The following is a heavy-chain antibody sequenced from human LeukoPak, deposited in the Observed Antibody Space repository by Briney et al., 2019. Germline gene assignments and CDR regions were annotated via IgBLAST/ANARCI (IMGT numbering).Heavy chain of an antibody. CDR1: GLTFSSYA. D-gene: IGHD3-10*01. V-gene: IGHV3-30*04. J-gene: IGHJ4*02. Sequence: GGSLRLSCAASGLTFSSYAMHWVRQAPGKGLEWVAVISYDGSNKYYADSVKGRFTISRDSSKNTLYLQMNSLRAEDTAVYYCAALVPAYFDYWGQGTLVTVSS. CDR2: ISYDGSNK. CDR3: AALVPAYFDY.